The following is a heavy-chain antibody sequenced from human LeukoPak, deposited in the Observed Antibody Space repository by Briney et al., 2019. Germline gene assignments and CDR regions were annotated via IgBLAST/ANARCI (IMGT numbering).Heavy chain of an antibody. CDR3: ARGASGVFTIFGVVPYYMDV. D-gene: IGHD3-3*01. CDR1: GGSISSSSYY. CDR2: IYYSGST. J-gene: IGHJ6*03. V-gene: IGHV4-39*07. Sequence: PSETLSLTCTVSGGSISSSSYYWGWIRQPPGKGLEWIGSIYYSGSTYYNPSLKSRVTISVDTSKNQFSLKLSSVTAADTAVYYCARGASGVFTIFGVVPYYMDVWGKGTTVTVSS.